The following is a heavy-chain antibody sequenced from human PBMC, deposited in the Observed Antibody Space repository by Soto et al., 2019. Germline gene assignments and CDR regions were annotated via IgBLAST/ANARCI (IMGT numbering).Heavy chain of an antibody. D-gene: IGHD1-7*01. V-gene: IGHV3-64*01. Sequence: EVQLAESGGGMVQPGGSLRLSGLASGLTFSSYKMHWVRQAPGKGLEYVSSISSNGGTTYYGNSVKGRFTISRDNSKNTLYLQMGSLRAEDMAVYYCVRRVSGNYDYWGQGTLVTVSS. CDR1: GLTFSSYK. J-gene: IGHJ4*02. CDR2: ISSNGGTT. CDR3: VRRVSGNYDY.